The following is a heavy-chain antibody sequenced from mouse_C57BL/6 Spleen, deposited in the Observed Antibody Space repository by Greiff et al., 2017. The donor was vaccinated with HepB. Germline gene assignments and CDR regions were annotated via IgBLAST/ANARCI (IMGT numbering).Heavy chain of an antibody. CDR3: ASLTGSYFDY. J-gene: IGHJ2*01. Sequence: EVKLVESGPGLVKPSQSLSLTCSVTGYSITSGYYWNWIRQFPGNKLEWMGYISYDGSNNYNPSLKNRISITRDTSKNQFFLKLNSVTTEDTATYYCASLTGSYFDYWGQGTTLTVSS. CDR2: ISYDGSN. V-gene: IGHV3-6*01. D-gene: IGHD4-1*01. CDR1: GYSITSGYY.